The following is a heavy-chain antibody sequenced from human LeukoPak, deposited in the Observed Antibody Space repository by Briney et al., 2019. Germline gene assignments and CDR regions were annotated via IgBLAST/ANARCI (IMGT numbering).Heavy chain of an antibody. D-gene: IGHD2-2*01. Sequence: GASVKASCKASGYTFTGYYMHWVRQAPGQGLEWMGWINPNSGGTNYAQKFQGRVTMTRDTSISTAYMELSRLRSDDTAVYYCAREGGGYCSSTSCPQVGYWGQGTLVTVSS. V-gene: IGHV1-2*02. CDR3: AREGGGYCSSTSCPQVGY. CDR2: INPNSGGT. J-gene: IGHJ4*02. CDR1: GYTFTGYY.